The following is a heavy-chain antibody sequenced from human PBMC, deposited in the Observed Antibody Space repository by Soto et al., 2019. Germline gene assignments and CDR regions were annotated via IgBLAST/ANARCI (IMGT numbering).Heavy chain of an antibody. CDR3: AKDGSQKDDDGNWLGS. CDR1: GFTFEDYT. J-gene: IGHJ5*01. CDR2: ISWDGGTT. Sequence: EVQLVESGGGVVQPGGSLRLSCAASGFTFEDYTIHWVRQAPGKALEWVSLISWDGGTTYYTHSVKGRFTISRDNSKNSLYLQMNSLRPEDTALYYCAKDGSQKDDDGNWLGSWGQGTLVTVSS. V-gene: IGHV3-43*01. D-gene: IGHD3-16*01.